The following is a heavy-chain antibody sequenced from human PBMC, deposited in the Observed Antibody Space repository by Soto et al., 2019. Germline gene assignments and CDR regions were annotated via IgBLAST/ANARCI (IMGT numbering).Heavy chain of an antibody. CDR1: GDSITGRYW. V-gene: IGHV4-4*02. J-gene: IGHJ4*02. Sequence: QVQLHESGPGLVKPSGTLSLTCAVSGDSITGRYWWTWVRQPPGKGLEWIGEVYPIGFVSYNPSLKSRVTISVDKSKNQFSLNLASVTTADTAIYYCARVRPPSSTRPAAFLYYCYFWGQGTLLTGSS. CDR2: VYPIGFV. CDR3: ARVRPPSSTRPAAFLYYCYF. D-gene: IGHD2-2*01.